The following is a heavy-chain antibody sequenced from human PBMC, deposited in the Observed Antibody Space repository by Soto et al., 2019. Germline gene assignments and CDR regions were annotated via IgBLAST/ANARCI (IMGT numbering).Heavy chain of an antibody. CDR2: MNPNSGNT. CDR3: ARGRLGRSKPHNDY. D-gene: IGHD2-15*01. V-gene: IGHV1-8*01. Sequence: RASVKVSCKASGYTFTSYDINWVRQATGQGLEWMGWMNPNSGNTGYALKFQGRVTMTRNTSISTAYMELSSLRSEDTAVYYCARGRLGRSKPHNDYWGQGTLVTVSS. J-gene: IGHJ4*02. CDR1: GYTFTSYD.